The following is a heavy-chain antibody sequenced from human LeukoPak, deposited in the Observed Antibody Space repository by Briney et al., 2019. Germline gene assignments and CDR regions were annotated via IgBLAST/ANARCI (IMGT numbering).Heavy chain of an antibody. Sequence: GGSLRLSCVASGVTLSNYAMSWARQAPGKGLEWVSGISSSGSGGNTYYADSVKGRFTISRDSSRNTLFLHKNTLRAEDTAIYYCAKDRTVGASYWYFDLWGRGTLVTVSS. CDR2: ISSSGSGGNT. CDR1: GVTLSNYA. D-gene: IGHD1-26*01. CDR3: AKDRTVGASYWYFDL. J-gene: IGHJ2*01. V-gene: IGHV3-23*01.